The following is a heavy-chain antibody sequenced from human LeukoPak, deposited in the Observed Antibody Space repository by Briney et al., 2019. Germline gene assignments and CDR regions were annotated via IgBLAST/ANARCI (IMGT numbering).Heavy chain of an antibody. CDR2: IIPIFGTA. CDR1: GNSISNYA. V-gene: IGHV1-69*13. J-gene: IGHJ6*02. Sequence: SVKVSCKASGNSISNYAVSWVRQAPGQGFEWMGGIIPIFGTADYAQKFQGRVTITADRSTSTTYMALSSLKSEDTATYYCTTRACHAGGCSSSFYYYYGLHFWGQGTTVSVSS. D-gene: IGHD3-16*01. CDR3: TTRACHAGGCSSSFYYYYGLHF.